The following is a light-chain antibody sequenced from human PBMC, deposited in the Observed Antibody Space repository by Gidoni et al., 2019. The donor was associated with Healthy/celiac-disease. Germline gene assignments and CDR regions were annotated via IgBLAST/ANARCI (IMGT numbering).Light chain of an antibody. CDR3: LQDYNYPWT. Sequence: AIQMTQSPSSLSASVGDRVTITCRASQGMRNDLGWYQQKPGKAPKHLIYASSSLQRGVPSRFSGSGSGTDFTLTISSLQPEDFATYYCLQDYNYPWTFGQGTKVEIK. J-gene: IGKJ1*01. V-gene: IGKV1-6*01. CDR2: ASS. CDR1: QGMRND.